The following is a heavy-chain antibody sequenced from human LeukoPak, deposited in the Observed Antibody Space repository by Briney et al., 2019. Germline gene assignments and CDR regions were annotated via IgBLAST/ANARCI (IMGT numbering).Heavy chain of an antibody. J-gene: IGHJ4*02. CDR2: ISYDGSNK. D-gene: IGHD1-26*01. V-gene: IGHV3-30-3*01. CDR1: GFTFDDYA. Sequence: AGGSLRLSCAASGFTFDDYAMHWVRQAPGKGLEWVAVISYDGSNKYYADSVKGRFTISRDNSKNTLYLQMNSLRAEDTAVYYCAREAQWELPVFDYWGQGTLVTVSS. CDR3: AREAQWELPVFDY.